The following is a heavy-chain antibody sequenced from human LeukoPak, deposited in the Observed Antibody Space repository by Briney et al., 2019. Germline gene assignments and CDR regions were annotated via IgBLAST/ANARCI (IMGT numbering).Heavy chain of an antibody. Sequence: GGSLRLSCAASGFTFSGYGMSWVRQAPGKGLEYVSAIGSGGADRYYADSVKGRFTISRDNSKNTLYLQMNSLRAEDTAVYYCAKAKEGDYGDYFDYWGQGTLVTVSS. CDR1: GFTFSGYG. J-gene: IGHJ4*02. D-gene: IGHD4-17*01. V-gene: IGHV3-23*01. CDR3: AKAKEGDYGDYFDY. CDR2: IGSGGADR.